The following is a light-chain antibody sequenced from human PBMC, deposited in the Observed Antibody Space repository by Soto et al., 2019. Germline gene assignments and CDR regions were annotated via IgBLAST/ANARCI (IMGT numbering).Light chain of an antibody. CDR2: KAS. J-gene: IGKJ1*01. CDR3: QQYNSYSWT. CDR1: QGINQY. Sequence: DIQLTQSPSFLSASVGDRVTITCRASQGINQYLAWYQQKPGKAPKLLIYKASSLESGVPSRFSGSGSGTEFTLTISSLQPDDFATYYCQQYNSYSWTFGQGTKVEIK. V-gene: IGKV1-5*03.